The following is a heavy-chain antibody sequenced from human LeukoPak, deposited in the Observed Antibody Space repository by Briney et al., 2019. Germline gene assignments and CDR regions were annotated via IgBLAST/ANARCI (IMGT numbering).Heavy chain of an antibody. CDR1: GFTFSSYG. V-gene: IGHV3-30*02. CDR2: IRYDGSNK. J-gene: IGHJ4*02. CDR3: AKGGAYYDSYLIDY. Sequence: GGSLRLSCAASGFTFSSYGMHWVRQAPGKGLEWVAFIRYDGSNKYYADSVKGRFTISRGNSKNTLYLQMNSLRTEDTAVYYCAKGGAYYDSYLIDYWGQGTLVTVSS. D-gene: IGHD3-22*01.